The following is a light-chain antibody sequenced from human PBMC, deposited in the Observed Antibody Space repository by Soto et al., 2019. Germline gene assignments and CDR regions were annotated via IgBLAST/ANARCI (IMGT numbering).Light chain of an antibody. Sequence: QSALTQPASVSGSPGQSITISCTGTSSDVGAYNYVSWYQQLPDKAPKLMIYDVTYRPSGVSNRFSGSKSGNTASLTISGLQAEDEADYFCSSYTTSSTLVCGGGTKLTVL. V-gene: IGLV2-14*01. CDR1: SSDVGAYNY. CDR3: SSYTTSSTLV. J-gene: IGLJ3*02. CDR2: DVT.